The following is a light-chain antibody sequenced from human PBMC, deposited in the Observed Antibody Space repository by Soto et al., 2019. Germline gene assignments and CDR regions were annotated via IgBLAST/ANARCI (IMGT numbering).Light chain of an antibody. CDR3: QQAYSFPFT. CDR1: QSVSSN. J-gene: IGKJ3*01. Sequence: EIVMTQSPATLSVSPGERATLSCRASQSVSSNLAWYQQKPGQAPRLLIYGASTRATGIPARFSGSGSGTEFTLTISSLQSEDFATYYCQQAYSFPFTFGPGTKVDF. V-gene: IGKV3-15*01. CDR2: GAS.